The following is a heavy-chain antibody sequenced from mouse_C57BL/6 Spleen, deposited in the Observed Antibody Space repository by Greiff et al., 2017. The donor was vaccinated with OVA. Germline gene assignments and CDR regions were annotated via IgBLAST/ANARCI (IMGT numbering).Heavy chain of an antibody. CDR1: GYSFTGYY. J-gene: IGHJ4*01. V-gene: IGHV1-42*01. D-gene: IGHD1-1*01. Sequence: VHVKQSGPELVKPGASVKISCKASGYSFTGYYMNWVKQSPEKSLEWIGEINPSTGGTTYNQKFKAKATLTVDKSSSTAYMQLKSLTSEDSAVYYCASVVDYYAMDYWGQGTSVTVSS. CDR2: INPSTGGT. CDR3: ASVVDYYAMDY.